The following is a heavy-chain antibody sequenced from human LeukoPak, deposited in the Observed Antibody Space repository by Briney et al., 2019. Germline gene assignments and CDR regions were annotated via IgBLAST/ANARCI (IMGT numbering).Heavy chain of an antibody. CDR3: AKNGDRGAYCTGGTCYPSFYYYMDV. CDR2: ISSTGGTT. D-gene: IGHD2-15*01. Sequence: PGGSLRLSCAASGITFSSYGMSWVRQAPGKGLEWVSSISSTGGTTYYADSVKGRFTISRDNYKNSLYMQMNSLRAEDTAIYYCAKNGDRGAYCTGGTCYPSFYYYMDVWGKGTTVTI. CDR1: GITFSSYG. J-gene: IGHJ6*03. V-gene: IGHV3-23*01.